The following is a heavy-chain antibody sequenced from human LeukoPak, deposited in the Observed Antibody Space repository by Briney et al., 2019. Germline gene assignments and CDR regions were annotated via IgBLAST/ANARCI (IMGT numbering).Heavy chain of an antibody. Sequence: SETLSLTCTVSGGSISSYYWSWIRQPAGKGLEWIGRIYTSGSTNYNPSLKSRVTMSVDTSKNQFSPKLGSVTAAGTAVYYCARGVRITIFGVAKTPYYYYMDVWGKGTTVTVSS. CDR1: GGSISSYY. D-gene: IGHD3-3*01. J-gene: IGHJ6*03. CDR2: IYTSGST. CDR3: ARGVRITIFGVAKTPYYYYMDV. V-gene: IGHV4-4*07.